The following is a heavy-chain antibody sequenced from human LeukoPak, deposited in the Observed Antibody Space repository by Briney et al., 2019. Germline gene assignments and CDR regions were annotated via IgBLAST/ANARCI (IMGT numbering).Heavy chain of an antibody. V-gene: IGHV3-23*01. CDR2: ISGNGA. CDR1: QFNFNKFC. J-gene: IGHJ3*01. Sequence: GGSLRLSCATSQFNFNKFCMSWVRQAPGKGLEWVSSISGNGAQYADSVRGRFVTSRDNSKNTLYLQMNSLRAEDTAIYFCAKDPNGDYIGTFDVWGQGTMVTVSS. D-gene: IGHD4-17*01. CDR3: AKDPNGDYIGTFDV.